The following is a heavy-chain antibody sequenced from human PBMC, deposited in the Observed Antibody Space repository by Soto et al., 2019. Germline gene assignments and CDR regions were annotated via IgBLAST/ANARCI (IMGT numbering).Heavy chain of an antibody. CDR3: ARVYYDYVWGSASPSYGMDV. V-gene: IGHV4-4*02. J-gene: IGHJ6*02. CDR1: GGSISSSNW. CDR2: IYHSGST. D-gene: IGHD3-16*01. Sequence: SETLCLTCAVSGGSISSSNWWGWVRQPPGKGLEWIGEIYHSGSTNYNPSLKSRVTISVDKSKNQFSLKLSSVTAADTAVYYCARVYYDYVWGSASPSYGMDVWGQGTTVTVSS.